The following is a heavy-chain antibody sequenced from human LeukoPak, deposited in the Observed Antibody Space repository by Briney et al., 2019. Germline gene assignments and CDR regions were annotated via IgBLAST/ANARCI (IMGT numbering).Heavy chain of an antibody. V-gene: IGHV4-30-2*01. CDR3: ARGRGYQLLLFDY. D-gene: IGHD2-2*01. CDR1: GGSISSGGYY. Sequence: SQTLSLTCTVSGGSISSGGYYWSWIRQPPGKGLEWIGYIYHSGSTNYNPSLKSRVTISVDTSKNQFSLKLSSVTAADTAVYYCARGRGYQLLLFDYWGQGTLVTVSS. J-gene: IGHJ4*02. CDR2: IYHSGST.